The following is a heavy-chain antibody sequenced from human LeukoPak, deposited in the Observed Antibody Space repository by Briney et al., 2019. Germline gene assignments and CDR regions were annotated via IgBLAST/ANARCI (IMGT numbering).Heavy chain of an antibody. D-gene: IGHD2-15*01. Sequence: GGSLRLSCAASGFTFSDYTMNWVRQAPGKGLEWVACITARSSYMYYADSVKGRFTISRDNAKNSLYLQMNSLRAEDTAVYYCAKDRLTYYYYGMDVWGQGTTVTVSS. CDR1: GFTFSDYT. CDR2: ITARSSYM. J-gene: IGHJ6*02. CDR3: AKDRLTYYYYGMDV. V-gene: IGHV3-21*01.